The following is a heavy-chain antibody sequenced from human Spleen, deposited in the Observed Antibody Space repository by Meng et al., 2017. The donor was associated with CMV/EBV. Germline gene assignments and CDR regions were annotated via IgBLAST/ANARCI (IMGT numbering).Heavy chain of an antibody. CDR1: GGSFSGYY. CDR3: AGGYSSSWTDY. V-gene: IGHV4-34*01. CDR2: INHSGST. Sequence: SETLSLTCAVYGGSFSGYYWSWIRQPPGKGLEWIGEINHSGSTNYNPSLKSRVTISVDTSKNQFSLKLSSVTAADTAVYYCAGGYSSSWTDYWGQGTLVTVSS. J-gene: IGHJ4*02. D-gene: IGHD6-13*01.